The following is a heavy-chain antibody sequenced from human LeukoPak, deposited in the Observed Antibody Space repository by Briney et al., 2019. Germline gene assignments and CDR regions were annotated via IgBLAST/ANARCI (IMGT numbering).Heavy chain of an antibody. Sequence: GGSLRLSCAASGFTFSSYGMHWVRQAPGKGLEWVAVIWYDGSNKYYADSVKGRFTISRDNSKNSLYLQMNSLRDEDTAVYYCARRTGIVGATTDYWGQGTLVTVSS. CDR1: GFTFSSYG. CDR3: ARRTGIVGATTDY. V-gene: IGHV3-33*01. D-gene: IGHD1-26*01. CDR2: IWYDGSNK. J-gene: IGHJ4*02.